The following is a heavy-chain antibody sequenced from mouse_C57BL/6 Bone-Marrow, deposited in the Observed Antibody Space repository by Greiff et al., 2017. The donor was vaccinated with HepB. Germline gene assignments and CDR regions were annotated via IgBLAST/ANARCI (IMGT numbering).Heavy chain of an antibody. V-gene: IGHV3-6*01. CDR1: GYSITSGYY. J-gene: IGHJ4*01. Sequence: EVKLMESGPGLVKPSQSLSLTCSVTGYSITSGYYWNWIRQFPGNKLEWMGYISYNGSNNYNPSLKNRISITRDTSKNQFFLKLNSVTTEDTATYYCARESFITTVVVDYWGQGTSVTVSS. CDR3: ARESFITTVVVDY. CDR2: ISYNGSN. D-gene: IGHD1-1*01.